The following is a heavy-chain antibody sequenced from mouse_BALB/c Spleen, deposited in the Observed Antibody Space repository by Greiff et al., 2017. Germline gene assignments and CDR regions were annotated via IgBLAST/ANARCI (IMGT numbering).Heavy chain of an antibody. J-gene: IGHJ4*01. D-gene: IGHD2-10*02. Sequence: EVKVVESGGGLVQPGGSLRLSCATSGFTFTDYYMSWVRQPPGKALEWLGFIRNKANGYTTEYSASVKGRFTISRDNSQSILYLQMNTLRAEDSATYYCARDKYDYAMDYWGQGTSVTVSS. V-gene: IGHV7-3*02. CDR1: GFTFTDYY. CDR2: IRNKANGYTT. CDR3: ARDKYDYAMDY.